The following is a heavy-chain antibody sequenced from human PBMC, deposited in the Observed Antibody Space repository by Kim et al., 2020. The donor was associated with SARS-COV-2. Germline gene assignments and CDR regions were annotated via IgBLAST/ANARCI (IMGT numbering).Heavy chain of an antibody. J-gene: IGHJ3*02. D-gene: IGHD2-21*01. CDR2: ISYDGSNK. CDR3: ARDSILLGFVLGAFDI. Sequence: GGSLRLSCAASGFTFSSYAMHWVRQAPGKGLEWVAVISYDGSNKYYADSVKGRFTISRDNSKNTLYLQMNSLRAEDTAVYYCARDSILLGFVLGAFDIWGQGTMVTVSS. V-gene: IGHV3-30*04. CDR1: GFTFSSYA.